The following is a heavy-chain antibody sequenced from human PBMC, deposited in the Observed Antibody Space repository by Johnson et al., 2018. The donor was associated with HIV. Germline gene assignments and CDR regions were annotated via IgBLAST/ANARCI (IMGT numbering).Heavy chain of an antibody. D-gene: IGHD1-14*01. CDR1: GFTFDDYA. Sequence: EVQLVESGGVVVQPGGSLRLSCAASGFTFDDYAMHWVRQAPGKGLEWVSLISWDGGSPYYADSVKGRFTISRDNSKNSLYLQMNSLRAEDTAVYYCARAYNPGSLGAFDIWGQGTMVTVSS. CDR3: ARAYNPGSLGAFDI. CDR2: ISWDGGSP. J-gene: IGHJ3*02. V-gene: IGHV3-43D*03.